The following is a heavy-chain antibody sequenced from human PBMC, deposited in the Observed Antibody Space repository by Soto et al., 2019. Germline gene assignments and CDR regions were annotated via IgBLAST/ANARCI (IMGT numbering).Heavy chain of an antibody. CDR2: IYYSGST. Sequence: QLQLQESGPGLVKPSETLSLTCTVSGGSIRSSSSYWDWIRQPPGKGLEWIGSIYYSGSTYYNTSLKSRVIISRDKSKTQSSLNVSSVTAADTAVYYCARRRGVVQDGMDVWGQGTTVIVSS. V-gene: IGHV4-39*01. D-gene: IGHD3-3*01. J-gene: IGHJ6*02. CDR1: GGSIRSSSSY. CDR3: ARRRGVVQDGMDV.